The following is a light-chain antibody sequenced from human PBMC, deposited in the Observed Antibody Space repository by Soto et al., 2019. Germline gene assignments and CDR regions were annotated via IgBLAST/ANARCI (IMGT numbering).Light chain of an antibody. CDR1: QSISSY. V-gene: IGKV1-39*01. J-gene: IGKJ4*01. Sequence: DIQMTQSPSSLSASVGDRVTITCRASQSISSYLNWYQQKPGKAPKFLIYAASDLHTGVPSRFSGSGSGTDFPLTISSLQHEDFATYYCQQSYSSPLTFGGGTKVEI. CDR3: QQSYSSPLT. CDR2: AAS.